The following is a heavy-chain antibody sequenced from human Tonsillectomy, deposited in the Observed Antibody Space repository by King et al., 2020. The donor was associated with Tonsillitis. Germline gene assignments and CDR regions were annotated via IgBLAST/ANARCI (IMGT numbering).Heavy chain of an antibody. CDR3: AGVDSSGYDYYFDY. CDR1: GGTFSSYA. V-gene: IGHV1-69*01. Sequence: VQLVESGAEVKKPGSSLKVSCKAPGGTFSSYAISWVRQAPGQGLEWMGGIIPIFGTANYAQKFQGRVTITADESTSTAYMEMSSLRSEDTAGYYCAGVDSSGYDYYFDYWGQGTLVTVSS. CDR2: IIPIFGTA. J-gene: IGHJ4*02. D-gene: IGHD3-22*01.